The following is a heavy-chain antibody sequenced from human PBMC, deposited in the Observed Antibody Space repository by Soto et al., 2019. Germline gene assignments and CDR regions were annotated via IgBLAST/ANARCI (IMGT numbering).Heavy chain of an antibody. Sequence: ASVKVSCKASGYTFTSYGISWVRQAPGQGLEWMGWNSAYNGNTNYAQKLQGRVTMTTDTSTSTAYMELRSLRSDDTAVYYCARDFYRYCSGGSCYPHNWFDPWGQGTLVTVSS. CDR1: GYTFTSYG. V-gene: IGHV1-18*01. CDR2: NSAYNGNT. J-gene: IGHJ5*02. CDR3: ARDFYRYCSGGSCYPHNWFDP. D-gene: IGHD2-15*01.